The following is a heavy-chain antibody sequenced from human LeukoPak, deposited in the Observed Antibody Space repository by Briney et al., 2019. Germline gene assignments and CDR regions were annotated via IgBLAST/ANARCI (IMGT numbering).Heavy chain of an antibody. CDR2: IYYSGST. D-gene: IGHD6-13*01. V-gene: IGHV4-59*08. Sequence: SETLSLTCTVPGGSISSYYWSWIRQPPGKGLEWIGYIYYSGSTNYNPSLTGRLTISVDTSSNQFSLDLTSVTAADTAVYYCARHMSSSWNFDYWGRGTLVTVSS. J-gene: IGHJ4*02. CDR3: ARHMSSSWNFDY. CDR1: GGSISSYY.